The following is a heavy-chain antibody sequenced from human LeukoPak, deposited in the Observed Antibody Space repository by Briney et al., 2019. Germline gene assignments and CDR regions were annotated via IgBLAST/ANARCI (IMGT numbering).Heavy chain of an antibody. CDR3: ARGLGGWYVYYFDY. CDR2: INHIGST. Sequence: PSETLSLTCAVYGGSFSGYYWSWIRQPPGKGLEWIGEINHIGSTNYNPSLKSRVTIAVDTSKNQFSLKLSSVTAADTAVYYCARGLGGWYVYYFDYWGQGTLVTVSS. J-gene: IGHJ4*02. D-gene: IGHD6-19*01. V-gene: IGHV4-34*01. CDR1: GGSFSGYY.